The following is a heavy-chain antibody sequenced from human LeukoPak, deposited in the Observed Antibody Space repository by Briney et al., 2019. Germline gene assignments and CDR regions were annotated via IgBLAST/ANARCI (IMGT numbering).Heavy chain of an antibody. Sequence: ASVKVSCKASGHTFTGYYMHWVRQAPGQGLEWMGWINPNSGGTNYAQKFQGRVTMTRDTSISTAYMELSRLRSDDTAVYYCARGEGIVVVPAASWYFDLWGRGTLVTVSS. CDR2: INPNSGGT. D-gene: IGHD2-2*01. CDR1: GHTFTGYY. CDR3: ARGEGIVVVPAASWYFDL. V-gene: IGHV1-2*02. J-gene: IGHJ2*01.